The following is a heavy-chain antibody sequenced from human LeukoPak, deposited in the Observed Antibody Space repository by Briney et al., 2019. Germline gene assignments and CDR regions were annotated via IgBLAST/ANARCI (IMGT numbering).Heavy chain of an antibody. V-gene: IGHV3-30*18. CDR1: GFTFSSYG. J-gene: IGHJ4*02. CDR2: ISYDGSNK. D-gene: IGHD1-26*01. Sequence: GGSLRLSCAASGFTFSSYGMHWVRQAPGKGLEWVAVISYDGSNKYYADSVKGRFTISRDNSENTLYLQMNSLRAEDTAVYYCAKDERELLGVDYWGQGTLVTVSS. CDR3: AKDERELLGVDY.